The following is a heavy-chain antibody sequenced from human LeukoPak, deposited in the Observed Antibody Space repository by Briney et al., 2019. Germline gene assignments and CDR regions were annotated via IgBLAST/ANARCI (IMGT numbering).Heavy chain of an antibody. Sequence: GGSLRISCAASGFTFKNYGMHWVRQAPGKGREWGAFILYDGTNKNFTDSVKGRFTISRDNSKSTLYLQMDSLTAEDTAGYYCAEVRGYSSGWTDYWGQGTLITVSP. CDR1: GFTFKNYG. CDR3: AEVRGYSSGWTDY. J-gene: IGHJ4*02. V-gene: IGHV3-30*02. D-gene: IGHD2-15*01. CDR2: ILYDGTNK.